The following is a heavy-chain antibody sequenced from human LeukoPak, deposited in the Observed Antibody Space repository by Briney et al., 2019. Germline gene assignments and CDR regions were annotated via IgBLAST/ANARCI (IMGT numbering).Heavy chain of an antibody. CDR1: GFTFSSYG. V-gene: IGHV3-30*02. CDR2: IRYDGSNK. J-gene: IGHJ4*02. CDR3: AKDLQRITIFGVVEGD. D-gene: IGHD3-3*01. Sequence: PGGSLRLSCAASGFTFSSYGMHWVRQAPGKGLEWVAFIRYDGSNKYYADSVKGRFTISRDNSKNTLYLQMNSLRAEDTAVYYCAKDLQRITIFGVVEGDWGQGTLVTVSS.